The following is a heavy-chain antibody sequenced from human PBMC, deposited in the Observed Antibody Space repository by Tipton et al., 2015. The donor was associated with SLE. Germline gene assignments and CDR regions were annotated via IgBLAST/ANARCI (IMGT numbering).Heavy chain of an antibody. Sequence: TLSLTCNVSGYSISSGYYWGWIRPPPGKGLEWIGSFYHSGSTYYNPSLKSRVTISVETSKNQFSLKLSSVTAADTAVYYCAVNVVVKVQIDYWGQGALVTVSS. V-gene: IGHV4-38-2*02. J-gene: IGHJ4*02. CDR1: GYSISSGYY. D-gene: IGHD2-21*01. CDR3: AVNVVVKVQIDY. CDR2: FYHSGST.